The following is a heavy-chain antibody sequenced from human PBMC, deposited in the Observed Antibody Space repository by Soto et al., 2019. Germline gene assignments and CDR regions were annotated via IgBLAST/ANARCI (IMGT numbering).Heavy chain of an antibody. CDR2: ISAYNGNT. D-gene: IGHD3-10*01. J-gene: IGHJ5*02. CDR1: GYTFTSYG. CDR3: ARNSASIWFGELSDWFDP. V-gene: IGHV1-18*01. Sequence: ASVKVSCKASGYTFTSYGISWVRQAPGQGLEWMGWISAYNGNTNYAQKLQGRVTMTTDTSTSTAYTELRSPRSDDTAVYYCARNSASIWFGELSDWFDPWGQGTLVTVSS.